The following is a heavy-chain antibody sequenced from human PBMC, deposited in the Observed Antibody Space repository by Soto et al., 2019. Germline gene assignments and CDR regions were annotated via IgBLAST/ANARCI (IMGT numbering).Heavy chain of an antibody. CDR1: GGSISSSNYY. CDR3: ARISGSSPFGY. Sequence: WETLSLTCTVSGGSISSSNYYWGWIGQSPGKGLEWIGSIYYSGSTYYNPSRKSRVTISVDMSKNQFSLKLTSVTAADTVVYYCARISGSSPFGYWGQGTLVTVSS. CDR2: IYYSGST. J-gene: IGHJ4*02. D-gene: IGHD1-26*01. V-gene: IGHV4-39*01.